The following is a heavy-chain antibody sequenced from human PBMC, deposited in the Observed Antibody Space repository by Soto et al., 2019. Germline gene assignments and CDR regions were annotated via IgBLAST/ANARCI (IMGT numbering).Heavy chain of an antibody. CDR3: AIWFGESPFDY. J-gene: IGHJ4*02. CDR1: GFTFSYYS. V-gene: IGHV3-48*01. Sequence: EVQLVESGGGLVQPGGSLRLSCAASGFTFSYYSMNWVRQAPGKGLEWVSYISSSRSTIYYADSVKGRFTISRDNAKNSLYLQMNSLRAEDTAVYYCAIWFGESPFDYWGQGTPVTVSS. D-gene: IGHD3-10*01. CDR2: ISSSRSTI.